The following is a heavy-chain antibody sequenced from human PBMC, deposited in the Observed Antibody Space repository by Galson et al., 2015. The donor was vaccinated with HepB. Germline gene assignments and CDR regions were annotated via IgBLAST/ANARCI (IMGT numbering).Heavy chain of an antibody. CDR1: GYTFTSYG. Sequence: SVKVSCKASGYTFTSYGISWVRQAPGQGLEWMGWISAYNGNTNYAQKLRGRVTMTTDTSTSTAYMELRSLRSDDTAVYYCARRLYDSSGYYYPVDYWGQGTLVTVSS. D-gene: IGHD3-22*01. V-gene: IGHV1-18*01. CDR2: ISAYNGNT. CDR3: ARRLYDSSGYYYPVDY. J-gene: IGHJ4*02.